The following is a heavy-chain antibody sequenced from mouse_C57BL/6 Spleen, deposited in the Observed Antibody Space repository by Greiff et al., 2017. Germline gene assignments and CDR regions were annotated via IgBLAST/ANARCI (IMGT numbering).Heavy chain of an antibody. CDR2: IYPGDGDT. CDR3: AILELNYFDY. D-gene: IGHD4-1*01. Sequence: VQLQQSGPELVKPGASVKISCKASGYAFSSSWMNWVKQRPGTGLEWIGRIYPGDGDTNYNGKFKGKATLTADKSSSTAYMQLSSLTSEDSAVYFCAILELNYFDYWGQGTTLTVSS. J-gene: IGHJ2*01. CDR1: GYAFSSSW. V-gene: IGHV1-82*01.